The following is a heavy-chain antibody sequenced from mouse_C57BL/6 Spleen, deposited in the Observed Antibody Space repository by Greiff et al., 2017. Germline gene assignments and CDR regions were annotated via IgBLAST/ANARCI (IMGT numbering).Heavy chain of an antibody. V-gene: IGHV1-53*01. CDR2: INPSNGGT. CDR1: GYTFTSYW. D-gene: IGHD1-1*01. CDR3: ARGGYYGRPVDY. J-gene: IGHJ2*01. Sequence: QVQLQQPGTELVKPGASVKLSCKASGYTFTSYWMPWVKQRPGQGLEWIGNINPSNGGTNYNEKFKSKATLTVEKSSSTACMQLSSLTSEDSAVYYCARGGYYGRPVDYWGQGTTLTGSS.